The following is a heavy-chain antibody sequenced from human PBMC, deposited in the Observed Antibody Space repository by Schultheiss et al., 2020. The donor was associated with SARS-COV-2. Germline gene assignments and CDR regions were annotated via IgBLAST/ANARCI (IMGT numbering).Heavy chain of an antibody. Sequence: GGSLRLSCAASGFTFSSYGMHWVRQAPGKGLEWVAVISYYGSNKYYADSVKGRFTISRDNSKNTLYLQMNSLRAEDTAVYYCAKVRAGDDYVRFDYWGQGTLVTVSS. CDR2: ISYYGSNK. D-gene: IGHD3-16*01. J-gene: IGHJ4*02. CDR3: AKVRAGDDYVRFDY. V-gene: IGHV3-30*18. CDR1: GFTFSSYG.